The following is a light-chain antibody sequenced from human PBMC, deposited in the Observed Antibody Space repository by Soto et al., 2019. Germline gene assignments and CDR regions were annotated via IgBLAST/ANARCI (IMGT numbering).Light chain of an antibody. CDR2: GAS. CDR1: HSVPTNY. J-gene: IGKJ1*01. CDR3: QDYGSSEWK. Sequence: EIVLTQSPGTLSLSPGERVTLSCRASHSVPTNYLAWYQQKPGQSPRLLICGASTRATGIPERFSGSGSGTDFTLTISRLEPADFAVYYCQDYGSSEWKFGQGTKVDSK. V-gene: IGKV3-20*01.